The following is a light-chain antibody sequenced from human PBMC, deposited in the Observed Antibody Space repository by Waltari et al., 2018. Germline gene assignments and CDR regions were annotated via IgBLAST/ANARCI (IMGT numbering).Light chain of an antibody. CDR1: QSISSY. Sequence: DIQMTQSPSSLSASVGDRVTITCRASQSISSYLNWYQQRAVKAPKLLIYAASSLQSVVPSRFSGRGSGTDFTLTISSLQPEDFATYYCQQSYSTPHFGPGTKVDIK. CDR2: AAS. CDR3: QQSYSTPH. J-gene: IGKJ3*01. V-gene: IGKV1-39*01.